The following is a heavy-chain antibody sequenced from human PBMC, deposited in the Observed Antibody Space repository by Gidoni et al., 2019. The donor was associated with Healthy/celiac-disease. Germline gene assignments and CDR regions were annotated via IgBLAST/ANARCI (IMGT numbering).Heavy chain of an antibody. V-gene: IGHV4-39*01. Sequence: QLQLQESGPGLVKSAETLSLTCIGSGGSISSSSYYWGWIRQPPGKGLEWIGSIYYSGSTYYNPSLRSRVTISVDTSKNQFSLKLRSVTAADTAVYYCARRTILWYYDSSGYSYWFDPWGQGTLVTVSS. CDR1: GGSISSSSYY. CDR2: IYYSGST. D-gene: IGHD3-22*01. CDR3: ARRTILWYYDSSGYSYWFDP. J-gene: IGHJ5*02.